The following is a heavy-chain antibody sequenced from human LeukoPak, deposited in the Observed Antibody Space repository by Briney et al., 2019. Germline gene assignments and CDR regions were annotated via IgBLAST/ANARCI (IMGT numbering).Heavy chain of an antibody. CDR1: GFTVSSNY. CDR2: IYSGGST. V-gene: IGHV3-53*01. CDR3: ARDLAVAGTYYYYYGMDV. Sequence: GGSLRLSCAASGFTVSSNYMSWVRQAPGKGLEWVSVIYSGGSTYYADSVKGRFTISRDNSKNTLYLQMNSLRAEDTAVYYCARDLAVAGTYYYYYGMDVWGQGTTVTVSS. D-gene: IGHD6-19*01. J-gene: IGHJ6*02.